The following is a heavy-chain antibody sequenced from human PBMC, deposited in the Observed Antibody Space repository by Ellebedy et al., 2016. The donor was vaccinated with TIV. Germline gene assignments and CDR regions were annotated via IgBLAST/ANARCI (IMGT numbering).Heavy chain of an antibody. CDR3: VRDRPLEWTEIMDY. J-gene: IGHJ4*02. Sequence: PGGSLRLSCAASGFPFSAYWMNRVRQVPGKGLVWVSRINGVGTSTSYADSVKGRFTVSRDNAQNTLYLQMNSLRAEDTAVYYCVRDRPLEWTEIMDYWGQGALVTVSS. V-gene: IGHV3-74*01. CDR2: INGVGTST. CDR1: GFPFSAYW. D-gene: IGHD3-3*01.